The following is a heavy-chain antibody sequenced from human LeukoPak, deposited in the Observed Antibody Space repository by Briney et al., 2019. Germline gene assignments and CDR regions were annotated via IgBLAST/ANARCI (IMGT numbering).Heavy chain of an antibody. CDR1: GFTFSSYW. Sequence: GGSLRLSCTASGFTFSSYWMSWVRQAPGKGLEWVANIRQDGGLKHYVDSVKGRFTISRDNAENSLYLQMNSLRAEDTAVYYCAREIVGAIRSYFDYWGQGTLVTASS. J-gene: IGHJ4*02. CDR3: AREIVGAIRSYFDY. V-gene: IGHV3-7*01. CDR2: IRQDGGLK. D-gene: IGHD1-26*01.